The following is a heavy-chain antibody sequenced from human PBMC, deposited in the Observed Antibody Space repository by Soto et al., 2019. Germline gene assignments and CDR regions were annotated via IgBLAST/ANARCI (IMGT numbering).Heavy chain of an antibody. Sequence: LSLTCTVSGGSISSYYWSWIRQPPGKGLEWIGYIYYSGSTNYNPPLKSRVTISVDTSKNQFSLKLSSVTAADTAVYYCARGEYDSSGSNFDYWGQGTLVTVSS. CDR1: GGSISSYY. V-gene: IGHV4-59*01. CDR3: ARGEYDSSGSNFDY. D-gene: IGHD3-22*01. CDR2: IYYSGST. J-gene: IGHJ4*02.